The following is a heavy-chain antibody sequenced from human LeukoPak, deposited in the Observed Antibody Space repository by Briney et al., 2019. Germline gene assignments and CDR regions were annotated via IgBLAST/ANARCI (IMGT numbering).Heavy chain of an antibody. CDR1: GGSISSYY. V-gene: IGHV4-4*07. D-gene: IGHD3-22*01. CDR2: IYTSGST. CDR3: ARGPNRITMMIGDAFDI. J-gene: IGHJ3*02. Sequence: SETLSLTCTVSGGSISSYYWSWIRQPAGKGLEWIGRIYTSGSTSYNPSLKSRVTMSVDTSKDQFSLKLSSVTAADTAVYYCARGPNRITMMIGDAFDIWGQGTMVTISS.